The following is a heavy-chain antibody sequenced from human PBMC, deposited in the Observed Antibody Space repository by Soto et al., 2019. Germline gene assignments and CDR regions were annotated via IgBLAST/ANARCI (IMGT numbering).Heavy chain of an antibody. D-gene: IGHD2-2*01. Sequence: PGESLKISCKGSGYSFTNYWIGWVRQMPGKGLEWMGIIYPGDSDTRYSPSFQGQVTISADKSISTAYLQWSSLKASDTAMYYCARGPVLPAAMDYFDYWGQGTLVTVSS. J-gene: IGHJ4*02. CDR2: IYPGDSDT. CDR3: ARGPVLPAAMDYFDY. V-gene: IGHV5-51*01. CDR1: GYSFTNYW.